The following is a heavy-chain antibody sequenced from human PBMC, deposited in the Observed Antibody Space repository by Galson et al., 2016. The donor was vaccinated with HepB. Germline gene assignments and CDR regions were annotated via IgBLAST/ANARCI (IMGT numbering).Heavy chain of an antibody. CDR1: GGSISSYY. J-gene: IGHJ4*02. Sequence: LTCTVSGGSISSYYWNWIRQPPGKGLEWIGYIYYSGSTNYNPSLKSRVTISVDTSKNQFSLKLTSVTAADTAVYYCVAGAGWLPDYWGQGTLVTVSS. D-gene: IGHD5-18*01. CDR2: IYYSGST. CDR3: VAGAGWLPDY. V-gene: IGHV4-59*01.